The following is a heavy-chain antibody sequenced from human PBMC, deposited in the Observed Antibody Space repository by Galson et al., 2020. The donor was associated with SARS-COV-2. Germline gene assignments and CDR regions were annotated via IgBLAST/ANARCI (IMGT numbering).Heavy chain of an antibody. CDR2: INSDGSST. D-gene: IGHD1-26*01. V-gene: IGHV3-74*01. J-gene: IGHJ4*02. CDR3: ARDQGSYYVFDY. Sequence: GLVWVSRINSDGSSTSYADSVKGRFTISRDNAKNTLYLQMNSLRAEDTAVYYCARDQGSYYVFDYWGQGTLVTVSS.